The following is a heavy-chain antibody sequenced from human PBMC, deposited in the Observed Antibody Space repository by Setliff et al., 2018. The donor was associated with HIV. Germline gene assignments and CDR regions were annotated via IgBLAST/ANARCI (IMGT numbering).Heavy chain of an antibody. Sequence: SETLRLSCAASGFTFTNYYMSWIRQPPGKGLEWIGSIYYSGSSYYNPSLKSRVTISVDTSKNQFSLKLSSVTAPDTAVYYCARHHPGGIAAAGLDYWGQGTLVTSPQ. D-gene: IGHD6-13*01. CDR3: ARHHPGGIAAAGLDY. V-gene: IGHV4-39*01. J-gene: IGHJ4*02. CDR1: GFTFTNYY. CDR2: IYYSGSS.